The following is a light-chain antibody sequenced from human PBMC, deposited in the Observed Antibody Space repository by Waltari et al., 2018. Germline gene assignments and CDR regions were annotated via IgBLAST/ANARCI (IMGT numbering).Light chain of an antibody. V-gene: IGLV1-44*01. CDR1: SSHIGINT. CDR2: SNK. CDR3: AAWDDSLNGVV. J-gene: IGLJ2*01. Sequence: QSVLTQPPSASGTPGQRVPISCSGSSSHIGINTVTWYQQPPGTAPKLLIYSNKQRPSGVPDRFSASRFGTSASLAISGLQSEDEADYYCAAWDDSLNGVVFGGGTKLTVL.